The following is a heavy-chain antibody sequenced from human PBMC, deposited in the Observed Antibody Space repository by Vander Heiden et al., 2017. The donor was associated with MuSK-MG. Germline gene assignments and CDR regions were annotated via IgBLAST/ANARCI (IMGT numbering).Heavy chain of an antibody. D-gene: IGHD3-22*01. Sequence: EVQLVQSGAEVKKPGESLKISCKGSGYSFTSYWLGWVRQMPGKGLEWMGIIYPGDSDTRYSPSFQGQVTISADKSISTAYLQWSSLKASDTAMYYCARRRYYDSSGYFDAFDIWGQGTMVTVSS. J-gene: IGHJ3*02. V-gene: IGHV5-51*03. CDR3: ARRRYYDSSGYFDAFDI. CDR1: GYSFTSYW. CDR2: IYPGDSDT.